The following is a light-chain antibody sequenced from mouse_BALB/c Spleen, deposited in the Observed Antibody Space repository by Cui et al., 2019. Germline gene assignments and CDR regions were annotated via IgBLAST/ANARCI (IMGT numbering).Light chain of an antibody. Sequence: DIKMTQYPSSMYASLGERVTITCKASQDINSYLSWFQQKPGKSPKTLIYRANRLVDGVPSRFSGSGSGQDYSLTISSLEYEDMGIYYCLQYDEFPWTFGGGTELEIK. CDR3: LQYDEFPWT. V-gene: IGKV14-111*01. CDR1: QDINSY. J-gene: IGKJ1*01. CDR2: RAN.